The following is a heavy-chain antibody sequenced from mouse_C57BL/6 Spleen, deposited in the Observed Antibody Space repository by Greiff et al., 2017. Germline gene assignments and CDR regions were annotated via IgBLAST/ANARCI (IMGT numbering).Heavy chain of an antibody. CDR2: INPNYGTT. Sequence: VQLKEPGPELVKPGASVKISCKASGYSFTDYNMNWVKQSNGKSLEWIGVINPNYGTTSYNQKFKGKATLTVDQSSSTAYMQLNSLTSEDSAVYYCARKLYYGNYEAMDYWGQGTSVTVSS. CDR3: ARKLYYGNYEAMDY. D-gene: IGHD2-1*01. J-gene: IGHJ4*01. CDR1: GYSFTDYN. V-gene: IGHV1-39*01.